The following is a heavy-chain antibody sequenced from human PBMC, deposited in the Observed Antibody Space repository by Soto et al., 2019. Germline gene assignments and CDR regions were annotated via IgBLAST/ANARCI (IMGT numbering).Heavy chain of an antibody. CDR2: INPSGGST. D-gene: IGHD2-2*01. J-gene: IGHJ6*02. Sequence: QVQLVQSGAEVKKPGASVKVSCKASGYTFTSYYMHWVRQAPGQGLEWMGIINPSGGSTSYAQKFLGRVTMTRDTSTSTVYMELSSLRSEDTAVYYCARGLVPAAMHYYGMDVWGQGTTVTVSS. CDR1: GYTFTSYY. CDR3: ARGLVPAAMHYYGMDV. V-gene: IGHV1-46*01.